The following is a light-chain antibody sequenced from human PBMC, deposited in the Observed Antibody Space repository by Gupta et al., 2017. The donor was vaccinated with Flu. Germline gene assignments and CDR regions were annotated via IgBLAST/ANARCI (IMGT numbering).Light chain of an antibody. J-gene: IGLJ3*02. CDR3: CSYAGSYTWV. V-gene: IGLV2-11*01. CDR1: SSDVGCYND. CDR2: DGS. Sequence: TSSDVGCYNDVSWYQQHPGEPPQLMNYDGSKRPSVVHGRFSCTKSGNAASLTISVHDAEEEAYYCCCSYAGSYTWVFGGGTKLTVL.